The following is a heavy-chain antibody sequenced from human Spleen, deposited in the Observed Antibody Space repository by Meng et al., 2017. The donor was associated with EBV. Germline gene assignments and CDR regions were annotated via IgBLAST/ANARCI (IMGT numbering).Heavy chain of an antibody. D-gene: IGHD2-8*01. CDR1: GFTFSSYW. CDR3: ATNKMVY. V-gene: IGHV3-74*01. Sequence: EVQLVESGGGLVQPGGSLRLSCSASGFTFSSYWMHWVRQDPGKGLVWVSRINTDGSSTSYADSVKGRFSVSRDNVKNTLDLQMNSLRAEDTAVYYCATNKMVYWGQGTLVTVSS. CDR2: INTDGSST. J-gene: IGHJ4*02.